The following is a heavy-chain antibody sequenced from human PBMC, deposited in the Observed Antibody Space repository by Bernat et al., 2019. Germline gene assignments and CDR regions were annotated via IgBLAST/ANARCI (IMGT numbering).Heavy chain of an antibody. CDR1: GFTFSSYA. Sequence: EVQLLESGGGLVQPGGSLRLSCAASGFTFSSYAMSWVRQAPGKGLEWVSAISGSGGSTYYADSVKGRFTISRDNSKNTLYLQMNSLRAEDTAVYYCAKDSLSLLSVNLRYFDSWGQGTLVTVSS. D-gene: IGHD2/OR15-2a*01. V-gene: IGHV3-23*01. CDR2: ISGSGGST. J-gene: IGHJ4*02. CDR3: AKDSLSLLSVNLRYFDS.